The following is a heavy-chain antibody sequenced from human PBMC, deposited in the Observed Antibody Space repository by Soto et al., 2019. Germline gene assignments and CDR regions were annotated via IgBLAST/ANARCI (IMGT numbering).Heavy chain of an antibody. CDR2: IYTSGST. Sequence: PSETLSLTCTVSGGSISSYYWSWIRQPAGKGLQWIGRIYTSGSTNYNPSLKSRVTMSVDTSKNQFSLKLSSVTAADTAVYYCERACSRTSCYDVFDSWGKGTLVTAPQ. J-gene: IGHJ4*02. V-gene: IGHV4-4*07. CDR3: ERACSRTSCYDVFDS. D-gene: IGHD2-2*01. CDR1: GGSISSYY.